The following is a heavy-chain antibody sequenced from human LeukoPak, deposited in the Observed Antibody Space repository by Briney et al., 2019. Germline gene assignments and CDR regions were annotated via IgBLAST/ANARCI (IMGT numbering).Heavy chain of an antibody. Sequence: GGSLRLSCAASGFTFSTSWMGWVRQAQGRGREGVANIKPDGSDKYYMDSVRGRFTISRDYANNSLYLQMNSLRAEDTAVYYCARVWVRGPYFESWGQGTLVTVSS. CDR1: GFTFSTSW. CDR3: ARVWVRGPYFES. V-gene: IGHV3-7*01. CDR2: IKPDGSDK. J-gene: IGHJ4*02. D-gene: IGHD3-10*01.